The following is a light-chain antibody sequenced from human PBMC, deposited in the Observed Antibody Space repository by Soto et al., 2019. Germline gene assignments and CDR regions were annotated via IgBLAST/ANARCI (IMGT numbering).Light chain of an antibody. CDR2: EVS. CDR3: SSYAGSNNLGV. J-gene: IGLJ2*01. CDR1: SSDVGGYNY. V-gene: IGLV2-8*01. Sequence: QSALTQPPSASGSPGQAVTITCTGTSSDVGGYNYVSWYQQHPGKAPKLMIYEVSKRPSGVPDRFSGSKSGNTASLTVSGLQAEDEGDYYCSSYAGSNNLGVFGGGTKHTVL.